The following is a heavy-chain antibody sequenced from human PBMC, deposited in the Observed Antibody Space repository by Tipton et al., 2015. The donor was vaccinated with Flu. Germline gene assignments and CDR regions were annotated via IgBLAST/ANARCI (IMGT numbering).Heavy chain of an antibody. CDR3: GRHLYFYESSAQTGNPFDV. D-gene: IGHD3-22*01. V-gene: IGHV1-18*01. CDR2: ISGYNGHT. Sequence: QLVQSGGEVKKPGASVKVSCKASGYIFTNYAIGWVRQAPGQGLEWMGWISGYNGHTEYAQKFQDRVTMTTDSSTTTVFMDLRSLRFDDTAMYFCGRHLYFYESSAQTGNPFDVWGQGTTVTVSS. J-gene: IGHJ3*01. CDR1: GYIFTNYA.